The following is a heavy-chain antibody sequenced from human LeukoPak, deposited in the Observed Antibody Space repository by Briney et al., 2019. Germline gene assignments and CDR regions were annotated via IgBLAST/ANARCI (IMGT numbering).Heavy chain of an antibody. CDR1: GLALSGYS. CDR2: IDRSNSDI. D-gene: IGHD6-6*01. CDR3: TRDPGYSSSSISF. J-gene: IGHJ4*02. Sequence: GGSLRLSCAASGLALSGYSINWVRQAPGKGLEWVSFIDRSNSDIYYADSAKGRFTISRDNARESVFLQLNRLRAEDTAVYYCTRDPGYSSSSISFWGQGTLVTVSS. V-gene: IGHV3-21*01.